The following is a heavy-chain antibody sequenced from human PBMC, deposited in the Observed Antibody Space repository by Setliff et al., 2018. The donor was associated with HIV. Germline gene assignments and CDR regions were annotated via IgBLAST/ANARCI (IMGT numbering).Heavy chain of an antibody. Sequence: GASVKVSCKVSGFTLTELSMHWVRQAPGKGLEWMGSFNPEDGKTIYAQKFQGRVTMIEDTSTDTAYMELSSLRSEDTAVYYCARLNQQWLVRDSGSNWFDPWGQGILVTVSS. D-gene: IGHD6-19*01. CDR1: GFTLTELS. V-gene: IGHV1-24*01. J-gene: IGHJ5*02. CDR2: FNPEDGKT. CDR3: ARLNQQWLVRDSGSNWFDP.